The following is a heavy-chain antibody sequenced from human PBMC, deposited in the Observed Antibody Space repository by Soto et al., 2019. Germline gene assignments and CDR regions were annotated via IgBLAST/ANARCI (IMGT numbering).Heavy chain of an antibody. Sequence: PGESLKISCKGSGYSFTSYWIGWVRQMPGKGLEWMGIIYPGDSDTRYSPSFQGQVTISADKSISTAYLQWSSLKASDTAMYYCATQYYDILTGWHPFDYWGQGTLVTVS. CDR1: GYSFTSYW. J-gene: IGHJ4*02. V-gene: IGHV5-51*01. D-gene: IGHD3-9*01. CDR2: IYPGDSDT. CDR3: ATQYYDILTGWHPFDY.